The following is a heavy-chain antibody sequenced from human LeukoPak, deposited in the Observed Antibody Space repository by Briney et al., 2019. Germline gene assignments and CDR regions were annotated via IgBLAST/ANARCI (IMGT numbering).Heavy chain of an antibody. D-gene: IGHD3-10*01. V-gene: IGHV3-30-3*01. J-gene: IGHJ3*01. CDR3: ARDLSTMVILGAFAL. CDR1: GFTLSSYA. CDR2: ISYDGYNK. Sequence: PGGSLRLSCVASGFTLSSYAMHWVRQAPGKGLEWVAVISYDGYNKYYADSVKGRFTISRDNPKNTLYLQMNSLRVEDTAVYFCARDLSTMVILGAFALWGQGTMVTVSS.